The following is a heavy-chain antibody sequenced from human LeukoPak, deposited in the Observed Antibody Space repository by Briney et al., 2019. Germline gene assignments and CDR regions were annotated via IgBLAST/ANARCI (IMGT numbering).Heavy chain of an antibody. CDR1: GFTFSNFW. D-gene: IGHD4-23*01. V-gene: IGHV3-74*01. J-gene: IGHJ4*02. CDR3: ARGRPHGNDY. CDR2: IASEGSST. Sequence: PGGSLRLSCTASGFTFSNFWMNWVRQAPGKGLVWVSRIASEGSSTTYADSVKGRFSISRDNAKNTLYLQMNSLRVEDTAVYYCARGRPHGNDYWGQGTLVTVSS.